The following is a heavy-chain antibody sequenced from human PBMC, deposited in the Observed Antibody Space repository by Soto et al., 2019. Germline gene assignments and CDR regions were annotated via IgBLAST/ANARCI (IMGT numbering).Heavy chain of an antibody. J-gene: IGHJ5*02. CDR3: ARDRTTMVRGRGWFDP. D-gene: IGHD3-10*01. CDR1: GYTFTSYG. Sequence: QVQLVQSGAEVKKPGASVKVSCKASGYTFTSYGISWVRQAPGQGLEWMGWISAYNGNTNYAQKLQGRDTMTTDTSTSTAYMELRSRRSDDTAVYYCARDRTTMVRGRGWFDPWGQGTLVTVSS. CDR2: ISAYNGNT. V-gene: IGHV1-18*01.